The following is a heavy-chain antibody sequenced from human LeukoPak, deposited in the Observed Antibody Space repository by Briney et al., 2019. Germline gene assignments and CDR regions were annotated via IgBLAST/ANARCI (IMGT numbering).Heavy chain of an antibody. Sequence: PGGSLRLSCAASGFSFSTYAMSWVRQAPGKGLEWVSAISAGGATIYCADSVKGRFTVSRDNSKNTLYLHMSSLRAEDTAIYYCAKDSGGTYFYYYYYMDVWGKATTVTVSS. CDR1: GFSFSTYA. CDR2: ISAGGATI. D-gene: IGHD1-26*01. V-gene: IGHV3-23*01. J-gene: IGHJ6*03. CDR3: AKDSGGTYFYYYYYMDV.